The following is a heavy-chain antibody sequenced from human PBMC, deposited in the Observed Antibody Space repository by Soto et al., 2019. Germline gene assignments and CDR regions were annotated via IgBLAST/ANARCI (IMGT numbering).Heavy chain of an antibody. D-gene: IGHD4-4*01. Sequence: QVQLVQSGAEVKKPGASVKVSCKASGYTCTSYDIHWVRQATGQGLEWMGWMNANSGNTGYAQRFKDRATTSRNASKSTAYMELSRLRSEDTAVYYWSGLGMTRVRGSDYWGQGTLVTVSS. J-gene: IGHJ4*02. CDR3: SGLGMTRVRGSDY. V-gene: IGHV1-8*01. CDR1: GYTCTSYD. CDR2: MNANSGNT.